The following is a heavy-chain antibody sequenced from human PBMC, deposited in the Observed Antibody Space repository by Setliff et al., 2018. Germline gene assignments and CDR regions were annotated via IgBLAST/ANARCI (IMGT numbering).Heavy chain of an antibody. J-gene: IGHJ4*02. CDR2: TYYSGST. CDR3: ARASVVHAIAVGY. D-gene: IGHD2-15*01. CDR1: GASISGNSYY. V-gene: IGHV4-39*01. Sequence: PSETLSLTCTVSGASISGNSYYWAWIRQPPGRGLEWIASTYYSGSTSYNPSLKSRVTMSVDTSKNQFSLNLTSVTAADTAVYYCARASVVHAIAVGYWGQGTLVTVSS.